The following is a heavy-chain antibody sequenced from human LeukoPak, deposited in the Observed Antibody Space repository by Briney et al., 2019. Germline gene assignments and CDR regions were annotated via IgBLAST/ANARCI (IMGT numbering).Heavy chain of an antibody. CDR2: INPNSGGT. Sequence: GASVKVSCKASGYTFTGYYMHWVRQAPGQGLEWMGWINPNSGGTNYAQKFQGRVTMTRDTSISTAYMELSRLRSDDTAVYYCARDAIVFLWFGEFNSPSWGYYYGMDVWGQGTTVTVSS. CDR3: ARDAIVFLWFGEFNSPSWGYYYGMDV. D-gene: IGHD3-10*01. CDR1: GYTFTGYY. J-gene: IGHJ6*02. V-gene: IGHV1-2*02.